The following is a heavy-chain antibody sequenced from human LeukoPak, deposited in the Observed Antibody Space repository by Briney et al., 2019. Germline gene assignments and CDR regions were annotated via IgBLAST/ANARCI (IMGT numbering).Heavy chain of an antibody. J-gene: IGHJ4*02. Sequence: SETLSLTCIVPGYSISTGHYWGWIRPSPGKGLEWIGTIHRSEGPYYNPSLRRRLTISVDTSKNQFSLKLTSVTAADTAVYYCSRSLKDINSSGGYDYWGQGSLVTVSS. V-gene: IGHV4-38-2*02. D-gene: IGHD6-6*01. CDR2: IHRSEGP. CDR1: GYSISTGHY. CDR3: SRSLKDINSSGGYDY.